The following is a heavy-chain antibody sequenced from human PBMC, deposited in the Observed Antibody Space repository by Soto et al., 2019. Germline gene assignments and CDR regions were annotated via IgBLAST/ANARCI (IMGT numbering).Heavy chain of an antibody. CDR1: GFTFSSYW. Sequence: EERLVESGGGLVQPGGSLRLSCAASGFTFSSYWMTWVRQAPGKGLEWVANIKKDESKKSYLDSVRGRLTISRDNAKNSLSLQMDSLTAEDTPLYYFPRDVSPGSTSWSFDAFHLWGQGTMVTVSS. CDR3: PRDVSPGSTSWSFDAFHL. V-gene: IGHV3-7*05. CDR2: IKKDESKK. J-gene: IGHJ3*01. D-gene: IGHD3-10*01.